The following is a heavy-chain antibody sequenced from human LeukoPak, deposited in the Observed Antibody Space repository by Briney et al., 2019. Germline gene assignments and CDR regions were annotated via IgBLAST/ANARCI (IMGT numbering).Heavy chain of an antibody. V-gene: IGHV3-30-3*01. CDR2: ISYDGSNK. CDR1: GFTFRSYA. D-gene: IGHD1-7*01. Sequence: GRSLRLSCAASGFTFRSYAMHWVRHAPGKGLEWVAVISYDGSNKYYADSAKGRFTISRDNSKNTLYLQMNSLRAEDTAVYYCAAGNRWNSFLTYWGQGTLVTVSS. J-gene: IGHJ4*02. CDR3: AAGNRWNSFLTY.